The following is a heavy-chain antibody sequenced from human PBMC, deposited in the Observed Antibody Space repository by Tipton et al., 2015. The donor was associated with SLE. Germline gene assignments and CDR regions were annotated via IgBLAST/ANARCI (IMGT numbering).Heavy chain of an antibody. Sequence: TLSLTCAVSGDSISSNNYYWGWIRQPPGKGLEWIGSIYYSGSTYYNPSLNSRVTISVDTSKIQFSLKLSSVTAADTAVYYPYRGYGVEVFDYWGQGTLVTVSS. V-gene: IGHV4-39*07. J-gene: IGHJ4*02. CDR3: YRGYGVEVFDY. CDR2: IYYSGST. D-gene: IGHD5-12*01. CDR1: GDSISSNNYY.